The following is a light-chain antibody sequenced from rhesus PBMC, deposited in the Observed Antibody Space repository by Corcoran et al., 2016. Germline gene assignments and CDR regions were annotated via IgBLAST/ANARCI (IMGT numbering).Light chain of an antibody. CDR1: QSVSSS. V-gene: IGKV3-42*03. J-gene: IGKJ4*01. Sequence: EIVLTQSPATLSLSPGERATLSCRASQSVSSSLAWYQQKPEQAPRLLIYCASRRATGIPDRFSGSGSGTDFTLTISSLEPKDFAVYYCQPYSNWPLTFGGGTKVEIK. CDR3: QPYSNWPLT. CDR2: CAS.